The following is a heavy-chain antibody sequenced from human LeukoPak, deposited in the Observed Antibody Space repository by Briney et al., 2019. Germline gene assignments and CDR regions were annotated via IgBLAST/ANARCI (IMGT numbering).Heavy chain of an antibody. V-gene: IGHV1-8*01. CDR2: MNPISGNT. Sequence: ASVKVSCKASGYTFTSYDINWVRQATGQGLEWMGWMNPISGNTGHAQKFQGRVTMTRDTSISTAYMELSSLRSEDTAVYYCARKYSSSWSYAFDIWGQGTMVTVSS. CDR3: ARKYSSSWSYAFDI. J-gene: IGHJ3*02. CDR1: GYTFTSYD. D-gene: IGHD6-13*01.